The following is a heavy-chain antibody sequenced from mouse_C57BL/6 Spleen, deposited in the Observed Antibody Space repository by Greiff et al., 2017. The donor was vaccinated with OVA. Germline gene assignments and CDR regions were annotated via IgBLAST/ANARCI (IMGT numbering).Heavy chain of an antibody. CDR1: GFTFSDYG. CDR2: ISSGSSTI. Sequence: EVKLMESGGGLVKPGGSLKLSCAASGFTFSDYGMHWVRQAPEKGLEWVAYISSGSSTIYYADTVKGRFTISRDNAKNTLFLQMTSLRSEDTAMYYCARHEDSSGFDYWGQGTTLTVSS. V-gene: IGHV5-17*01. J-gene: IGHJ2*01. CDR3: ARHEDSSGFDY. D-gene: IGHD3-2*02.